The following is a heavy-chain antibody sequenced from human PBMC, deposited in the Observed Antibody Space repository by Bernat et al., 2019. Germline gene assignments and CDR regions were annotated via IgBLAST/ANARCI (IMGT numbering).Heavy chain of an antibody. Sequence: QVHLVESGGGLVKPGGSLRLSCAASGFIFSDYHMSWVRQSPGKGLEWVSYISTSGTTTYYADSVKGRFTISRDNAKNSLYLQMSSLRVEDTAVYYCAASSGTYGFYNWLDPWAGEPWSPSPQ. CDR2: ISTSGTTT. D-gene: IGHD1-26*01. V-gene: IGHV3-11*01. CDR1: GFIFSDYH. J-gene: IGHJ5*02. CDR3: AASSGTYGFYNWLDP.